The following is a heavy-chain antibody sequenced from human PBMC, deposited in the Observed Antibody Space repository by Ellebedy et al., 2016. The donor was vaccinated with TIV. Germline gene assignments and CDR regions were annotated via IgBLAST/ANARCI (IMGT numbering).Heavy chain of an antibody. CDR3: ARARCSNSDCHIPGY. J-gene: IGHJ4*02. V-gene: IGHV3-7*03. CDR1: GFTFSSNA. Sequence: PGGSLRLSCAASGFTFSSNAMSWFRQAPGKGLELVANIDQDGSEKHYVDSVKARFTISRDNAKTSLYLQMNSLRADDTAVYYCARARCSNSDCHIPGYWGQGSLVTVSP. D-gene: IGHD2-2*01. CDR2: IDQDGSEK.